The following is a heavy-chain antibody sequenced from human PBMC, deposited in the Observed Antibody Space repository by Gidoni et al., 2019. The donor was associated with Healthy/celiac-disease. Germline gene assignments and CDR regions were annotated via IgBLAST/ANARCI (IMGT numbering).Heavy chain of an antibody. CDR3: ARGGGKSYIVATLDY. V-gene: IGHV3-21*01. Sequence: EVQLVESGGGLVKPGGSLRLSCAASGFTFSSYSMNWVRQAPGKGLEWVSSISSSSSYIDYADSVKGRFTISRDNAKNSLYLQMNSLRAEDTAVYYCARGGGKSYIVATLDYWGQGTLVTVSS. CDR2: ISSSSSYI. D-gene: IGHD5-12*01. CDR1: GFTFSSYS. J-gene: IGHJ4*02.